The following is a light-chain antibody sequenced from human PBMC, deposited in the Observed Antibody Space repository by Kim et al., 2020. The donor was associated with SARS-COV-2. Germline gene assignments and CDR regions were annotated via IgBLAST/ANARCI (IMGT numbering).Light chain of an antibody. CDR2: DVS. J-gene: IGLJ1*01. CDR1: STDVGGSNY. V-gene: IGLV2-14*03. Sequence: QSMTIACPGTSTDVGGSNYVSWYQQHPGKAPTLIIYDVSSRPSGISDRFSGSKSGNTASLTISGLQVEDEADYYCNSYTSSTTLFVFGTGTKVTVL. CDR3: NSYTSSTTLFV.